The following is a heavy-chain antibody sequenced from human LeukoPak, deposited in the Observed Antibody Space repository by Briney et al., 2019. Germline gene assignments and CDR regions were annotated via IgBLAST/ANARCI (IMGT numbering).Heavy chain of an antibody. CDR3: ARGVAAAGRSFDP. J-gene: IGHJ5*02. Sequence: ASVKVSCKASGYTFTSYDINWVRQATGQGLEWMGWMNPNSGNTGYAQRFQGRVTITRNTSISTAYMELSSLRSEDTAVYYCARGVAAAGRSFDPWGQGTLVTVSS. V-gene: IGHV1-8*03. CDR1: GYTFTSYD. D-gene: IGHD6-13*01. CDR2: MNPNSGNT.